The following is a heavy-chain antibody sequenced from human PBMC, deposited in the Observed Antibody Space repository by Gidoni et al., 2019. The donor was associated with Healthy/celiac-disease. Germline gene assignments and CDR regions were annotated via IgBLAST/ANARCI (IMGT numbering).Heavy chain of an antibody. J-gene: IGHJ6*02. CDR1: GYTFTSYY. CDR2: INPSGGST. V-gene: IGHV1-46*01. CDR3: ARNYDFWSGPKENYYYYGMDV. D-gene: IGHD3-3*01. Sequence: QVQLVQSGAEVKKPGASVKVSCKASGYTFTSYYMHWGRQAPGQGLEWMGIINPSGGSTSYAQKFQGRVTMTRDTSTSTVYMELSSLRSEDTAVYYCARNYDFWSGPKENYYYYGMDVWGQGTTVTVSS.